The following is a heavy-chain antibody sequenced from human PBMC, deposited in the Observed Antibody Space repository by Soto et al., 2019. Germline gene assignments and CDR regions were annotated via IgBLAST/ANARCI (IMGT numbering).Heavy chain of an antibody. CDR2: MNPNSGNT. Sequence: QVQLVQSGAEVKKPGASVKVSCKASGYTFTSYDINWVRQATGQGLEWMGWMNPNSGNTGYAQKFQGRVTMTRNTSISTAYMELSSLRSEDTAVYYCARGLRLSGGSYDAFDIWGQGTMVTVSS. D-gene: IGHD3-16*01. J-gene: IGHJ3*02. CDR3: ARGLRLSGGSYDAFDI. CDR1: GYTFTSYD. V-gene: IGHV1-8*01.